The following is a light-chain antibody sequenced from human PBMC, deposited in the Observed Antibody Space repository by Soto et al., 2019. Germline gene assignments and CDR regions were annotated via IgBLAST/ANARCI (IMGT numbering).Light chain of an antibody. J-gene: IGKJ2*01. CDR3: QQYCRSPTTMYT. Sequence: EIVLTKSPGTLSLSPGERATLSCRASQSVTSSYLAWYQQKPGQAHRLLIYGASSRATGIPDRFSGSGSGTDFTLTISRLEPEYCAVYYCQQYCRSPTTMYTFGQGTKLAIK. V-gene: IGKV3-20*01. CDR2: GAS. CDR1: QSVTSSY.